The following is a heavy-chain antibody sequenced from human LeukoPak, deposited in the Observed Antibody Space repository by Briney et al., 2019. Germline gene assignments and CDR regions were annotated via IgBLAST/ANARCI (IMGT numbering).Heavy chain of an antibody. CDR2: ISSSGSTI. Sequence: GGSLRLSCAASGFTFSSYEMNWVRQAPGKGLEWVSYISSSGSTIYYADSVKGRFTISRDNAKNSLYLQMNGLRADDTAVYYCARVAEAAAFDYWGQGTLVTVSS. CDR1: GFTFSSYE. D-gene: IGHD6-13*01. V-gene: IGHV3-48*03. CDR3: ARVAEAAAFDY. J-gene: IGHJ4*02.